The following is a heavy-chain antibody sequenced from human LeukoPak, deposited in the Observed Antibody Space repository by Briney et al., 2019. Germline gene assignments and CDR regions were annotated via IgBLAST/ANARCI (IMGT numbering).Heavy chain of an antibody. CDR3: ACLPYYDFWSGYFDY. CDR1: GGSISSYY. Sequence: PSETLSLTCTVSGGSISSYYWSWIRQPAGKGLEWIGRIYTSGSTNYNPSLKSRVTISVDTSKNQFSLKLSSVTAADTAVYYCACLPYYDFWSGYFDYWGQGTLVTVSS. J-gene: IGHJ4*02. V-gene: IGHV4-4*07. D-gene: IGHD3-3*01. CDR2: IYTSGST.